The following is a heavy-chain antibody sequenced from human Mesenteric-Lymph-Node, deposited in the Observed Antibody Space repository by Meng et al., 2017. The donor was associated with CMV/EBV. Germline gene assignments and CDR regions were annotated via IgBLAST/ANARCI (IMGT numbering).Heavy chain of an antibody. V-gene: IGHV3-74*01. D-gene: IGHD2-2*01. CDR1: GFTFSSYW. Sequence: GESLKISCAASGFTFSSYWMHWVRQAPGKGLVWVSRINSDGSSTSYADSVKGRFTISRDNAKNSLYLQMNSLRAEDTAVYYCARDIVVVGRTNNELIPIDYWGQGTLVTVSS. CDR2: INSDGSST. CDR3: ARDIVVVGRTNNELIPIDY. J-gene: IGHJ4*02.